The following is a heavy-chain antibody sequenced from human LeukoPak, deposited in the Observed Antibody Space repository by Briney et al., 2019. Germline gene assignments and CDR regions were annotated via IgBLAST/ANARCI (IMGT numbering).Heavy chain of an antibody. V-gene: IGHV1-2*06. J-gene: IGHJ4*02. CDR3: ARDYCSSTSCLFDY. D-gene: IGHD2-2*01. CDR1: GYTFTGYY. Sequence: ASVKVSCKASGYTFTGYYMHWMRQAPGQGLEWMGRINPNSGGTNYAQKFQGRVTMTRDTSISTAYMELRSLRSDDTAVYYCARDYCSSTSCLFDYWGQGTLVTVSS. CDR2: INPNSGGT.